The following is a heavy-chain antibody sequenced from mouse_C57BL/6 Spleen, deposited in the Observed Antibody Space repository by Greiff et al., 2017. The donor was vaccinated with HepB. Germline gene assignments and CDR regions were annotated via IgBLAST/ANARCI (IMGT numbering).Heavy chain of an antibody. CDR1: GYTFTDYY. D-gene: IGHD3-1*01. J-gene: IGHJ2*01. CDR3: ARRGLGDY. Sequence: VQLQQSGPELVKPGASVKISCKASGYTFTDYYMNWVKQSHGKSLEWIGDINPNNGGTSYNQKFKGKATLTVDKSSSTAYMELRSLTSEDSAVYYCARRGLGDYWGQGTTLTVSS. V-gene: IGHV1-26*01. CDR2: INPNNGGT.